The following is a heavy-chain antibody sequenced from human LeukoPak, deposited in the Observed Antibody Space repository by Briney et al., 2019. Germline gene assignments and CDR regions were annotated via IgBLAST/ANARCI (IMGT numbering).Heavy chain of an antibody. V-gene: IGHV3-53*01. J-gene: IGHJ4*02. CDR1: GFIVSSKY. CDR2: IYSGGST. CDR3: ARAGPIDY. Sequence: GGSLRLSCAAPGFIVSSKYMSWVRQAPGKGLEWVSVIYSGGSTYYAASVEGRFTISRDNSKNTVYLQMNNLRVEDTAVYYCARAGPIDYWGQGTLVTVSS.